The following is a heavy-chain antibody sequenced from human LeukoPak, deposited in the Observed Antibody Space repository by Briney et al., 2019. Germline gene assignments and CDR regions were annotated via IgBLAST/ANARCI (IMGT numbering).Heavy chain of an antibody. D-gene: IGHD6-19*01. J-gene: IGHJ4*02. Sequence: ASVKVSCTASGGTFSSYAISWVRQAPGQGLEWMGGIIPIFGTANYAQKFQGRVTITADESTSTAYMELSSLRSEDTAVYYCARPSTGRIAVAPFDYWGQGTLVTVSS. CDR1: GGTFSSYA. CDR2: IIPIFGTA. V-gene: IGHV1-69*13. CDR3: ARPSTGRIAVAPFDY.